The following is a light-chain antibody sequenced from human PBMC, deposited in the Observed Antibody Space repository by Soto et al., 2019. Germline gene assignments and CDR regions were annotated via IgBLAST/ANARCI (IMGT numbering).Light chain of an antibody. J-gene: IGKJ4*01. CDR1: QNSGTH. Sequence: DVQMTQSPSSLSASVGDRVTISYRSSQNSGTHLNWYQHKPARAPKLLIYAASTLQSEAPSRFGGSGSGTDFTLTTSALQPEDFATYSWPQYHSGPLTFGGGTKVDIK. V-gene: IGKV1-39*01. CDR2: AAS. CDR3: PQYHSGPLT.